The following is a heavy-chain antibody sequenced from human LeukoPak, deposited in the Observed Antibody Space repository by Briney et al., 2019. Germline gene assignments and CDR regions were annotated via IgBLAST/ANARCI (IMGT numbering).Heavy chain of an antibody. D-gene: IGHD2-2*01. CDR1: GFTFSSYS. CDR3: ARDPRSSTSYQYYYMDV. V-gene: IGHV3-48*01. J-gene: IGHJ6*03. Sequence: GGSLRLSCAASGFTFSSYSMNWVRQAPGKGLEWISYICHSSSTIDYADSVKGRFTISRDNAKNSLYLQMNSLRAEDTAVYYCARDPRSSTSYQYYYMDVWGKGTTVTVSS. CDR2: ICHSSSTI.